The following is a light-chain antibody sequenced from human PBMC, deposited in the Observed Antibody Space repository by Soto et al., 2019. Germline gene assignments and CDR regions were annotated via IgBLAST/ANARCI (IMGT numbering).Light chain of an antibody. V-gene: IGLV1-44*01. CDR2: TDY. Sequence: QSVLTQPPSASGTPGQRVIISCSGXXXXIGTYTVNWYQQLPGTAPKLLIYTDYQRPSGVPDRFSGSRSGTSASLAISGLQSEDEADYYCASWDDSLSGGVFGGGTKLTVL. CDR1: XXXIGTYT. CDR3: ASWDDSLSGGV. J-gene: IGLJ3*02.